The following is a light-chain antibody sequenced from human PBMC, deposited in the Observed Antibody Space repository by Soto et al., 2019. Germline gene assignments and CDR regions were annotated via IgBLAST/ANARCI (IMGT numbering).Light chain of an antibody. Sequence: EIVLTQSPATLSLSPGERATLSCRASQSVSSYLAWYQQKPGQAPRLLIYDASNRATGIPARFSGSGSGTYFTLTIGSLEPEDFAVYYCQQRSNWPPVTFGPETKVDIK. J-gene: IGKJ3*01. CDR3: QQRSNWPPVT. V-gene: IGKV3-11*01. CDR2: DAS. CDR1: QSVSSY.